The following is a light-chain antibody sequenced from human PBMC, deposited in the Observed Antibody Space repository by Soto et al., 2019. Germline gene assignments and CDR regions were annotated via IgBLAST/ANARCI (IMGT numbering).Light chain of an antibody. Sequence: DIQMTQSPLSLSASVGDRVTITCRASESITSYLNWYQQKPGKAPKLLIYAASSLHTGVPSRFSGSGFGTDFTLTISRLEPEDFAVYYCQQRRNWPLTFGGGTKVEIK. J-gene: IGKJ4*01. CDR3: QQRRNWPLT. CDR1: ESITSY. CDR2: AAS. V-gene: IGKV1-39*01.